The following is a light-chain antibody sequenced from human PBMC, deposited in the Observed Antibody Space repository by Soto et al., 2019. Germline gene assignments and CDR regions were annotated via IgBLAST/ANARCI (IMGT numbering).Light chain of an antibody. CDR3: QKYNSLPLT. V-gene: IGKV3D-15*01. J-gene: IGKJ4*01. CDR1: QIVASD. CDR2: DIF. Sequence: EIVMTQSPATLSVSPGQIATLSCRASQIVASDLAWYKKKPGQAPRLVIYDIFTRATGVTTRISGSGSGTEFTLTVSSLQSEYCAGDSCQKYNSLPLTGGGGTKVEIK.